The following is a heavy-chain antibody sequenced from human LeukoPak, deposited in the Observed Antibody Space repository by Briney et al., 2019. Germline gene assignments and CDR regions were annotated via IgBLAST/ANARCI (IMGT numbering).Heavy chain of an antibody. CDR2: ISGDGGST. CDR1: GFTFDDYA. V-gene: IGHV3-43*02. J-gene: IGHJ5*02. D-gene: IGHD3-10*01. CDR3: AKAGIRGVIWHGWFDP. Sequence: GGSLRLSCAASGFTFDDYAMHWVRQAPGKGLEWVSLISGDGGSTYYADSVKARFTITRDNSKNSLYLQMNSLRTEDTALYYCAKAGIRGVIWHGWFDPWGQGTLVTVSS.